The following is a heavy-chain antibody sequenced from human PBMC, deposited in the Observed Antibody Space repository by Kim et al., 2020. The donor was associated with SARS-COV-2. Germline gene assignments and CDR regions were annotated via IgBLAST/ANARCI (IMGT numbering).Heavy chain of an antibody. Sequence: SVKVSCKASGFTFTSSAVQWVRQARGQRLEWIGWIVVGSGNTNYAQKFQERVTITRDMSTSTAYMELSSLRSEDTAVYYCAASDSGSYTPEDWYFDLWGRGTLVTVSS. CDR2: IVVGSGNT. V-gene: IGHV1-58*01. J-gene: IGHJ2*01. CDR3: AASDSGSYTPEDWYFDL. CDR1: GFTFTSSA. D-gene: IGHD1-26*01.